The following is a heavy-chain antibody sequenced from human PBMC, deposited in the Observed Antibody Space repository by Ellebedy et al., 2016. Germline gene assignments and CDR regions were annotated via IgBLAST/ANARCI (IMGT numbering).Heavy chain of an antibody. D-gene: IGHD2/OR15-2a*01. CDR1: GYSFVNYW. CDR3: ARYGNAYYYYMDV. CDR2: IYPGDSDI. Sequence: GESLKISCRASGYSFVNYWIAWVRQMPGKDLEWMGIIYPGDSDIKYNPSFEGQVTLSVDKSTSTAYLQWSSLKASDTAIYYCARYGNAYYYYMDVWGKGTTVRLL. V-gene: IGHV5-51*01. J-gene: IGHJ6*03.